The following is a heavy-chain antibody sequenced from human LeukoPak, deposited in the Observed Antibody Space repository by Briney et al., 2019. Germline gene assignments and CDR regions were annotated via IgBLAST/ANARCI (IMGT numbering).Heavy chain of an antibody. CDR1: GGSISSYY. D-gene: IGHD6-13*01. CDR2: IYYSGST. V-gene: IGHV4-59*12. Sequence: SETLSLTCTVSGGSISSYYWSWIRQPPGKGLEWIGYIYYSGSTNYNPSLKSRVTISVDTSKNQFSLKLSSVTAADTAVYYCARDYRIAAAGTAFGYWGQGTLVTVSS. CDR3: ARDYRIAAAGTAFGY. J-gene: IGHJ4*02.